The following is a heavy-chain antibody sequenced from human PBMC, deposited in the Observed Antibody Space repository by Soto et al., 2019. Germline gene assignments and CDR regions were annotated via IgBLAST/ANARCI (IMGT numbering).Heavy chain of an antibody. Sequence: GGPLKLSFAASGFNFDDFTMHRARQVAGKGLEWVSGISWNSGSIGYADSVKGRFTISRDNAKNSLYLQMYSLRPEDTALYYCAKDIDSSGYHPSSWGQGTQVTSSS. D-gene: IGHD3-22*01. CDR3: AKDIDSSGYHPSS. CDR2: ISWNSGSI. CDR1: GFNFDDFT. J-gene: IGHJ5*01. V-gene: IGHV3-9*01.